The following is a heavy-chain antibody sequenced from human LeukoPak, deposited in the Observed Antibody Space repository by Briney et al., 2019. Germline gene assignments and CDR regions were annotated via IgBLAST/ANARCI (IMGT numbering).Heavy chain of an antibody. CDR1: GFTFSNAW. CDR2: IKSKTDGGTT. J-gene: IGHJ4*02. V-gene: IGHV3-15*01. CDR3: TTDSSLIAGVLDY. Sequence: GGSLRLSCAASGFTFSNAWMSWVRQAPGKGLEWVGRIKSKTDGGTTDYAAPMKGRFTISRDDSKNTLYLQMNSLKTEDTAVYYCTTDSSLIAGVLDYWGQGTLVTVSS. D-gene: IGHD6-13*01.